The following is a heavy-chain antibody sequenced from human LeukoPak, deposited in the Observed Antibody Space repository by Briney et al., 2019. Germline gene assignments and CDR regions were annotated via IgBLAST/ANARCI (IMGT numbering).Heavy chain of an antibody. V-gene: IGHV3-11*04. CDR1: GFTFSDYY. CDR2: ISSSGSTI. J-gene: IGHJ4*02. CDR3: ARHLSGVTGYTYGRGIDY. D-gene: IGHD5-18*01. Sequence: KTGGSLRLSCAASGFTFSDYYMSWIRQAPGKGLEWVSYISSSGSTIYYADSVKGRFTISRDNAKNSLYLQMSSLRAEDTAVYYCARHLSGVTGYTYGRGIDYWGQGTLITVSS.